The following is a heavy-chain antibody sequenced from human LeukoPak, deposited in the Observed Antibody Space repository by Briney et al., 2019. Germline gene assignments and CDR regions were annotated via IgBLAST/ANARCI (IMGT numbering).Heavy chain of an antibody. D-gene: IGHD3-9*01. CDR3: ARIPPQRSILTGYYFDY. V-gene: IGHV3-7*01. CDR2: IKQVGSEK. Sequence: GGSLRLSCAASGFTFSSYWMSWVRQAPGKGLEWVVNIKQVGSEKYYVDSVKGRFTISRDNAKNSLYLQMNSLRAEDTAVYYCARIPPQRSILTGYYFDYWGQGTLVTVSS. J-gene: IGHJ4*02. CDR1: GFTFSSYW.